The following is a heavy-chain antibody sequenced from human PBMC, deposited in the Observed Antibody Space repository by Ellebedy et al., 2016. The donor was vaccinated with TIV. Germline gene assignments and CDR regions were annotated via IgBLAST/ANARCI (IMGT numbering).Heavy chain of an antibody. CDR2: ISNTGSRT. D-gene: IGHD3-22*01. Sequence: PGGSLRLSCAASGFTFSPYAMSWVRQAPGKGLEWVSTISNTGSRTYYADSVKGRFTISRDNSKKTLYLQMNSLRAEDTAVYYCAKGRGGGSDSSAPRYYFDYWGLGTLVTVSS. J-gene: IGHJ4*02. CDR1: GFTFSPYA. V-gene: IGHV3-23*01. CDR3: AKGRGGGSDSSAPRYYFDY.